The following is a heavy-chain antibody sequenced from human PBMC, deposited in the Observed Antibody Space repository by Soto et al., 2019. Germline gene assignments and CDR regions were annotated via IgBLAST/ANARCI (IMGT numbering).Heavy chain of an antibody. CDR1: GFTFSSYA. V-gene: IGHV3-30-3*01. D-gene: IGHD6-13*01. Sequence: TGGSLRLSCAASGFTFSSYAMHWVRQAPGKGLEWVAVISYDGSNKYYADSVKGRFTISRDNSKNTLYLQMNSLRAEDTAVYYCARGPLGPSSWSFDYWGQGTLVTVSS. J-gene: IGHJ4*02. CDR3: ARGPLGPSSWSFDY. CDR2: ISYDGSNK.